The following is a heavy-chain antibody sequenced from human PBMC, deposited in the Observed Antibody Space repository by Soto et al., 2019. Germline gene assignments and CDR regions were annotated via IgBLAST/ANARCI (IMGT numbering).Heavy chain of an antibody. D-gene: IGHD3-22*01. CDR3: ARYYYDSSGRFDP. Sequence: EVQLVESGGGLVQPGGSLRLSCAASGFTVSSNYMSWVRQAPGKGLEWVSVIYSGGSTYYADSVKGRFTISRDNSKNTLYIQMNSLRAEDTAVYYCARYYYDSSGRFDPWGQGTLVTVSS. CDR2: IYSGGST. J-gene: IGHJ5*02. V-gene: IGHV3-66*01. CDR1: GFTVSSNY.